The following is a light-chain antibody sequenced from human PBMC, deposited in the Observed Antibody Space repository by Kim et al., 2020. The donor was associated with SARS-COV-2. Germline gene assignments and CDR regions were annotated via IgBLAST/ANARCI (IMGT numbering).Light chain of an antibody. CDR1: NSDIGGYNY. V-gene: IGLV2-14*03. Sequence: GKSITISCTGTNSDIGGYNYVSWYQQHPGKAPKLMIYDVTKRPSGVSNRFSGSKSGNTASLTISGLQADDEADYYCSSYTSSKTWVFGGGTQLTVL. CDR2: DVT. J-gene: IGLJ3*02. CDR3: SSYTSSKTWV.